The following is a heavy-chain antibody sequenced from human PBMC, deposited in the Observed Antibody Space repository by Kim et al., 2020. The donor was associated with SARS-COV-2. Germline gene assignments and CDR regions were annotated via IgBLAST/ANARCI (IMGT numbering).Heavy chain of an antibody. D-gene: IGHD3-3*01. CDR3: AKGWNDFWSGYPRFDP. J-gene: IGHJ5*02. V-gene: IGHV4-30-2*01. Sequence: SLKSRVTISVDRAKNQFSLKLSSVTAADTAVNYCAKGWNDFWSGYPRFDPWGQGTLVTVSS.